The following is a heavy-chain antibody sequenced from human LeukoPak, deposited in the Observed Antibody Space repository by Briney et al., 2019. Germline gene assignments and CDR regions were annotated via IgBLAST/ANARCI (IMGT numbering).Heavy chain of an antibody. Sequence: SETLSLTCSVSDDSITMYYWSWIRQPPGKGLEWIGEINHSGSTNYNPSLKSRVTISVDTSKNQFSLKLSSVTAADTAVYYCARRSFGVPAAIHYYMDVWGKGTTVTISS. CDR1: DDSITMYY. J-gene: IGHJ6*03. V-gene: IGHV4-34*01. D-gene: IGHD2-2*01. CDR3: ARRSFGVPAAIHYYMDV. CDR2: INHSGST.